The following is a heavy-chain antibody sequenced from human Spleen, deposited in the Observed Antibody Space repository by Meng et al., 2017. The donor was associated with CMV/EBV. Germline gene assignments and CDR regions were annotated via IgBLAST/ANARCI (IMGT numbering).Heavy chain of an antibody. CDR2: INHSGST. V-gene: IGHV4-34*01. CDR1: GESFSGYY. Sequence: VQLQGSRQGLVKPSAALFLTCAVDGESFSGYYWSWIRQPPGKGLQWIGEINHSGSTNYNPSLKSRVTISVDTSKNQFSLKLSSVTAADTAVYYCAREDCSGGSCSYFDYWGRGTLVTVSS. D-gene: IGHD2-15*01. J-gene: IGHJ4*02. CDR3: AREDCSGGSCSYFDY.